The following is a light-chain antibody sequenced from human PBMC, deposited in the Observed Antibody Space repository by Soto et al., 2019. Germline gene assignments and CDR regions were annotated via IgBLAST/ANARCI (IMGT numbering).Light chain of an antibody. V-gene: IGLV1-44*01. CDR2: GYN. CDR3: SAWADSLNDYV. Sequence: QSAVPQPRTASSATGQRMTISCSGSNSNIGSNTVNWYQQVPGTAPKLLIYGYNQRPLGVPDRFSGSWSGTSASLAISGLQSEDEADYNGSAWADSLNDYVFGTVTKVTVL. J-gene: IGLJ1*01. CDR1: NSNIGSNT.